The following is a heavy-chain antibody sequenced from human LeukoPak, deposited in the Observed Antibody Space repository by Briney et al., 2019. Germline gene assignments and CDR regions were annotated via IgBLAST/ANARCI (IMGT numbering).Heavy chain of an antibody. J-gene: IGHJ4*02. CDR3: ARTLYDILTGYYNPTPLDY. D-gene: IGHD3-9*01. Sequence: PGRSLRLSCAASGFTFSSYAMHWVRQAPGKGLEWVAVISYDGSNKYYADSVKGRFTISRDNSKNTLYLQMNSLRAEDTAVYYCARTLYDILTGYYNPTPLDYWGQGTLVTVSS. CDR2: ISYDGSNK. V-gene: IGHV3-30-3*01. CDR1: GFTFSSYA.